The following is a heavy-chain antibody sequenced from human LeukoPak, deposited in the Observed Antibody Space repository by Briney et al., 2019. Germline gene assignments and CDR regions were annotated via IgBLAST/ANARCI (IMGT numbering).Heavy chain of an antibody. CDR1: GFTFSDYW. V-gene: IGHV3-9*01. Sequence: GGSLRLSCKASGFTFSDYWMHWVRQAPGKGLEWVSGISWNSGSIGYADSVKGRFTISRDNAKNSLYLQMNSLRAEDTALYYCAKGSSWTLNWFDPWGQGTLVTVSS. D-gene: IGHD6-13*01. J-gene: IGHJ5*02. CDR3: AKGSSWTLNWFDP. CDR2: ISWNSGSI.